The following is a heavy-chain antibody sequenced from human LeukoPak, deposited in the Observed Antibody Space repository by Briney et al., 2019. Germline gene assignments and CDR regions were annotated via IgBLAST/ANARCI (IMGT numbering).Heavy chain of an antibody. CDR3: AREVMVYTIPLNYYYLDV. D-gene: IGHD2-8*01. V-gene: IGHV4-59*02. CDR2: MYYTGST. Sequence: PSETLSLTCTVSGGFVSNNYWSWIRQSPGKRLEWIGCMYYTGSTNYNPSLESRVTISVDTSKKQLSLKLTSVSAADTAVYYCAREVMVYTIPLNYYYLDVWGRGTTVTVSS. CDR1: GGFVSNNY. J-gene: IGHJ6*03.